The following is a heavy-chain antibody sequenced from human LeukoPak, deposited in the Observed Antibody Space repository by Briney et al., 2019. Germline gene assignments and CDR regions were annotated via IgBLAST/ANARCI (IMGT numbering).Heavy chain of an antibody. CDR1: GVAIRNSW. Sequence: GGSLRLSCVASGVAIRNSWMSWVRQAPGKGLEWVANIHPDGSVQNYVDSVKGGFTISRDNAKNSLYLQINNLRAEETAVYYCASTFPYCSDDDCALGGQGPLVTVSS. D-gene: IGHD2-15*01. J-gene: IGHJ1*01. V-gene: IGHV3-7*01. CDR3: ASTFPYCSDDDCAL. CDR2: IHPDGSVQ.